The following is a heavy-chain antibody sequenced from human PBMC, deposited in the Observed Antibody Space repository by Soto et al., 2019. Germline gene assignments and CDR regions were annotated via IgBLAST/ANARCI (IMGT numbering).Heavy chain of an antibody. J-gene: IGHJ4*02. CDR2: IWYDGSNK. CDR3: AREGVPAARGHYFDY. V-gene: IGHV3-33*01. D-gene: IGHD2-2*01. CDR1: GCTFSSYG. Sequence: GGSLRLCCAAAGCTFSSYGMHWVRQAPGKGLEWVAVIWYDGSNKYYADSVKGRFTISRDNSKNTLYLQMNSLRAEDTAVYYCAREGVPAARGHYFDYWGQGTLVTVSS.